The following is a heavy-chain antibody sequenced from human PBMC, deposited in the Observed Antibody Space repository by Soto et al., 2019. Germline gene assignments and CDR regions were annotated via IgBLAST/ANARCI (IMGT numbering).Heavy chain of an antibody. J-gene: IGHJ4*02. D-gene: IGHD1-26*01. CDR1: GLTFSSSA. V-gene: IGHV3-30*03. CDR2: ISSDVSIK. Sequence: GGSLRLSCAASGLTFSSSAMLWVRQAPGKGLEWVAAISSDVSIKYYGDSVKGRFTISRDNSKNTLYLQMNSLRAEDTAVYYCARSGSYYLSHVDYWGQGTLVTVSS. CDR3: ARSGSYYLSHVDY.